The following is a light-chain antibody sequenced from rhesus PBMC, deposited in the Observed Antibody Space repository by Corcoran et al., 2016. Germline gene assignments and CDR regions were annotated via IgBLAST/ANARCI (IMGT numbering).Light chain of an antibody. CDR3: LQDDTAPWT. Sequence: DIQMTQSPSSLSASVGDRVTVTCRASQGINKALSWYQQKPGKAPTLLFYAASRLQTGVSTRFSGSGFGTDYTLPISSLRPEDVAPYYCLQDDTAPWTFDQGTKVEIK. V-gene: IGKV1-94*01. CDR1: QGINKA. CDR2: AAS. J-gene: IGKJ1*01.